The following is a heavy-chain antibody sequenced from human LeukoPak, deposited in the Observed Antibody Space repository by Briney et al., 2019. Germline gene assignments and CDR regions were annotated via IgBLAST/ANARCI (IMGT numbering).Heavy chain of an antibody. D-gene: IGHD2-21*02. V-gene: IGHV3-7*01. CDR3: ATDRDNSDWQKRFDS. CDR1: GFTFSTYW. Sequence: GGSLRLSCAASGFTFSTYWMNWYRQAPGKGLEWVGNINQDASEINYVDSVRGRFTISRDNAKNSLHLQMNSLRAEDTAVYYCATDRDNSDWQKRFDSWGQGTLVTVSS. J-gene: IGHJ4*02. CDR2: INQDASEI.